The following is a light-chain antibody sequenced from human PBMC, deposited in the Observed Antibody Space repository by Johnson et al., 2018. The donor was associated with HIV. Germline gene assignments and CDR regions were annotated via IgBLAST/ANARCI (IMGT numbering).Light chain of an antibody. CDR1: SSNIGNNY. CDR2: ENN. Sequence: QSVLTQPPSVSAAPVQKVTISCSGSSSNIGNNYVSWYQQLPGTAPKLLIYENNKRPSGIPDRFSGSKSGTSATLGITGLQTGDEADYYCGTWASSLSALYVFGTGTKVTVL. J-gene: IGLJ1*01. CDR3: GTWASSLSALYV. V-gene: IGLV1-51*02.